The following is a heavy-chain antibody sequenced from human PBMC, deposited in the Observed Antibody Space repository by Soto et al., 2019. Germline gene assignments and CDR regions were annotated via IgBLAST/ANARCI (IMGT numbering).Heavy chain of an antibody. Sequence: XGSLRLSSPASGVTLSNYAMSWVRQAPGKGLEWVSAISISGGSTYYADSVKGRFTISRDSSKNTLYLQMNSLRAEDTAVYYCAKDLRDSSGYYYYIDYWGQGILVTVSS. CDR1: GVTLSNYA. V-gene: IGHV3-23*01. J-gene: IGHJ4*02. CDR2: ISISGGST. CDR3: AKDLRDSSGYYYYIDY. D-gene: IGHD3-22*01.